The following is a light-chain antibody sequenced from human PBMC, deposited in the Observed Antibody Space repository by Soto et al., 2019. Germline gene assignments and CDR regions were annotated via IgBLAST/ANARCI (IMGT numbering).Light chain of an antibody. V-gene: IGKV4-1*01. CDR1: QSILFTSNNKNY. CDR2: WAS. Sequence: DIVMTQSPDSLAVSLGERATINCTASQSILFTSNNKNYLSWYQQKAGQPHKLLIYWASTRESGVPDRFSGGGSGTDFTLTIRSLQAEDVAVYFCQQHYSPPLTFGQGTKLEI. CDR3: QQHYSPPLT. J-gene: IGKJ2*01.